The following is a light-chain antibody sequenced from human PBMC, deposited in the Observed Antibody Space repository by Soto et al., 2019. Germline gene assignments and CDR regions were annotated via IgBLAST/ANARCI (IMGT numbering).Light chain of an antibody. CDR3: QQDDSSPPGYT. V-gene: IGKV3-20*01. CDR1: QSVSSTY. CDR2: ATS. Sequence: EIVLTQSPGTLSLSPGERATLSCRASQSVSSTYFVRYQQKSGQAPRLLIYATSSRAAGIADRFSGSGSGTDFALYFSGLDPEDVAVYYCQQDDSSPPGYTFGQGTKLEIK. J-gene: IGKJ2*01.